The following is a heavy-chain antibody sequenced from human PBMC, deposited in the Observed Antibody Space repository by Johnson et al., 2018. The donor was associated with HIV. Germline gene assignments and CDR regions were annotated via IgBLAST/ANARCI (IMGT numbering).Heavy chain of an antibody. CDR2: ISWNGGSA. CDR3: ARARSSSWYDGAFDI. V-gene: IGHV3-64*01. Sequence: MLLVESGGGVVQPGRSLRLSCAASGFTFSSYGMHWVRQTPGKGLEWVSGISWNGGSAAYANSVKGRFSISRDNFKNTLYLQMGSLRAEDMAVYYCARARSSSWYDGAFDIWGQGTMVTVSS. CDR1: GFTFSSYG. J-gene: IGHJ3*02. D-gene: IGHD6-13*01.